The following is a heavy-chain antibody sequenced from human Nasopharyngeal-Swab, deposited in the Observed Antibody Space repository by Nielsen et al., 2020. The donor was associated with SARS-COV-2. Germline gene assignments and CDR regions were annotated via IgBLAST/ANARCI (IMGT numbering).Heavy chain of an antibody. Sequence: GESLKISCAASGFTFSSYEMNWVRQAPGKGLEWVSYISSSGSTIYYADSVKGRFTISRDNAKNSLYLQMNSLRAEDTAVYYCARGSSSSPITGEIVRGMDVWGQGTTVTVSS. CDR3: ARGSSSSPITGEIVRGMDV. J-gene: IGHJ6*02. CDR1: GFTFSSYE. CDR2: ISSSGSTI. V-gene: IGHV3-48*03. D-gene: IGHD6-13*01.